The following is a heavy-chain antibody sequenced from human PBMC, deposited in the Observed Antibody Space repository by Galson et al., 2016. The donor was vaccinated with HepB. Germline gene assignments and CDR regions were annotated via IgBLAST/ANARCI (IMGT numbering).Heavy chain of an antibody. Sequence: SLRLSCAASGFTFNTYAMTWVRQAPGKGLECVATISGNGIGTAYAGSVKGRFTISRDNSKNTVYLQMNSLRAEDTAVYYCAKGTLGQCSGSTCYPFDCWGQGTLVTVSS. CDR3: AKGTLGQCSGSTCYPFDC. J-gene: IGHJ4*02. CDR1: GFTFNTYA. V-gene: IGHV3-23*01. D-gene: IGHD2-15*01. CDR2: ISGNGIGT.